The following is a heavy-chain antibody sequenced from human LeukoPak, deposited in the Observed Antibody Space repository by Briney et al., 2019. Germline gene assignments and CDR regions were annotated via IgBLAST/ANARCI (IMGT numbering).Heavy chain of an antibody. D-gene: IGHD2-21*02. CDR1: GGSISSSNYY. V-gene: IGHV4-61*02. CDR3: ARTYCGGDCRGYYYSYYMDV. J-gene: IGHJ6*03. Sequence: PSETLSLTCTVSGGSISSSNYYWNWIRQPAGKGLEWIRRIYTNGSTKYNPSLKSRVAISVDTSKKQFSLKLTSVTAADTAVYYCARTYCGGDCRGYYYSYYMDVWGKGTTVTISS. CDR2: IYTNGST.